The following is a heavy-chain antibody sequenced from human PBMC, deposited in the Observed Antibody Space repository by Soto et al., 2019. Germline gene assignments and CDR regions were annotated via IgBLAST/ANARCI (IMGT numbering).Heavy chain of an antibody. CDR2: INHSGST. D-gene: IGHD2-21*01. V-gene: IGHV4-34*01. CDR3: ASAPPRGLLVVMDV. Sequence: SETLSLTCAVYGGSFSGYYWSWIRQPPGKGLEWIGEINHSGSTNYNPSLKSRVTISVDTSKNQFSLKPSSVTAADTAVYYCASAPPRGLLVVMDVWGKGTTVTVSS. CDR1: GGSFSGYY. J-gene: IGHJ6*04.